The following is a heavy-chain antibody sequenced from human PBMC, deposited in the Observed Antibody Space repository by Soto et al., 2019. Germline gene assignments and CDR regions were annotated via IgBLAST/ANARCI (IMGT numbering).Heavy chain of an antibody. J-gene: IGHJ4*02. CDR1: GFTFSSYG. CDR3: ARGHDANND. V-gene: IGHV3-30*03. CDR2: ISYDGSNK. D-gene: IGHD2-8*01. Sequence: GGSLRLSCAASGFTFSSYGMHWVRQAPGKGLEWVAVISYDGSNKYYVDSVKGRFTISRDNSKNTLYLQMNSLRAEDTAVYYCARGHDANNDWGQGTLVTVSS.